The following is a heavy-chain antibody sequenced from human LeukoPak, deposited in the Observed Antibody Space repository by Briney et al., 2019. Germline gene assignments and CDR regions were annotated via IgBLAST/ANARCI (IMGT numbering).Heavy chain of an antibody. D-gene: IGHD3-16*01. CDR1: GFTFSSYW. CDR3: ARVQGGGLYYFDY. V-gene: IGHV3-74*01. Sequence: GGSLRLSCAASGFTFSSYWMHWVRQAPGKGLVGVSRINDDGRSTSYADSVKGRFTISRDNAKNTLYLQMNSLRAEDTAVYYCARVQGGGLYYFDYWGQGTLVTVSS. J-gene: IGHJ4*02. CDR2: INDDGRST.